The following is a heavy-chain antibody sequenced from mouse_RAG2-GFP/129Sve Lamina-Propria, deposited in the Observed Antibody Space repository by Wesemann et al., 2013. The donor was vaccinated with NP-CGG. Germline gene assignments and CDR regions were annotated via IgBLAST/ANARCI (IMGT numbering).Heavy chain of an antibody. V-gene: IGHV5-17*01. Sequence: EVQLVESGGGLVKPGGSLKLSCAASGFTFSDYGMHWVRQAPEKGLEWVAYISSGSSTIYYADTVKGRFTISRDNAKNTLYLQMSSLRSEDTALYYCARQGYSNYGFAYWGQGDSGHCLC. CDR1: GFTFSDYG. J-gene: IGHJ3*01. CDR3: ARQGYSNYGFAY. CDR2: ISSGSSTI. D-gene: IGHD2-5*01.